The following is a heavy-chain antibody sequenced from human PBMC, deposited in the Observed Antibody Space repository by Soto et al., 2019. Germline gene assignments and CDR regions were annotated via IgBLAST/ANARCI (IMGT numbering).Heavy chain of an antibody. CDR3: ARLTAPMVETYYFDS. D-gene: IGHD2-8*01. Sequence: ASVQVSCKASGSTFPSYYMHWVRQAKGQGLEWMGIINPSGGSTSYAQKFQGRVTMTRDTSTSTVYMELSSLRSEDTAVYYCARLTAPMVETYYFDSWGQGTLVTVSS. V-gene: IGHV1-46*01. CDR1: GSTFPSYY. J-gene: IGHJ4*02. CDR2: INPSGGST.